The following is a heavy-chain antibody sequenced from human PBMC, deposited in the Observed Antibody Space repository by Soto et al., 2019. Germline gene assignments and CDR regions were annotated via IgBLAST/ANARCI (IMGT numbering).Heavy chain of an antibody. CDR3: ANIVVVPAALPLDV. V-gene: IGHV3-30-3*01. Sequence: GGSLRRSCAAAGFTSSSYAMQWVRQAPGKGLEWVAVISYDGSNKYYADSVKGRFTISRDNSKNTLYLQMNSLRAEDTAVYYCANIVVVPAALPLDVWGQGTTVTVSS. D-gene: IGHD2-2*01. CDR2: ISYDGSNK. CDR1: GFTSSSYA. J-gene: IGHJ6*02.